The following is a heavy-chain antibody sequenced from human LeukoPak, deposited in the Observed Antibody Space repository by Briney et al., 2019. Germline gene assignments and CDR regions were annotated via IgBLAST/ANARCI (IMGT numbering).Heavy chain of an antibody. V-gene: IGHV1-18*01. Sequence: ASVKVSCKASGYTFTSYGISWVRQAPGQGLEWMGWISAYNGNTNYAQKLQGRGTMTTDTSTSTAYMELRGLRSDDTAVYYCARPRYCSSTSCYSADYWGQGTLVTVSS. CDR3: ARPRYCSSTSCYSADY. D-gene: IGHD2-2*01. CDR2: ISAYNGNT. CDR1: GYTFTSYG. J-gene: IGHJ4*02.